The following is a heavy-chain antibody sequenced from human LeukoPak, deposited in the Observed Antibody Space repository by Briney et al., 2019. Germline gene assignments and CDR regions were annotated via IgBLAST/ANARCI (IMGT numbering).Heavy chain of an antibody. Sequence: GGSLRLSCAASGFPFSSYGMHWVRQAPGKGLEWVAVISYDGSNKYYADSVKGRFTISRDNSKNTLYLQMNSLRAEDTAVYYCARDPAMVRGVKYYFDYWGQGTLVTVSS. D-gene: IGHD3-10*01. V-gene: IGHV3-30*03. CDR3: ARDPAMVRGVKYYFDY. CDR2: ISYDGSNK. CDR1: GFPFSSYG. J-gene: IGHJ4*02.